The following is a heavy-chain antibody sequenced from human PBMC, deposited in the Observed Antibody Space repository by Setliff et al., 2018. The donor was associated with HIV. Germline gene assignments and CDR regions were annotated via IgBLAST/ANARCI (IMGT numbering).Heavy chain of an antibody. CDR3: ARSPDPYSGTTDY. Sequence: ASVKVSCKASGYTFTGYAMHWVRQAPGQRLEWMGWINAGNGNTIYSQKFQGRVTITRDTSASTAYMELSSLRSEDAAVYYCARSPDPYSGTTDYWGQGTLVTVSS. CDR1: GYTFTGYA. D-gene: IGHD1-26*01. CDR2: INAGNGNT. V-gene: IGHV1-3*01. J-gene: IGHJ4*02.